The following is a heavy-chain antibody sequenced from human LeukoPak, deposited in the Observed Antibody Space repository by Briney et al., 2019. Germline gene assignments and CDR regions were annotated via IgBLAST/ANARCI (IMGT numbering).Heavy chain of an antibody. J-gene: IGHJ4*02. CDR2: IKQDGSEK. Sequence: GGSLRLSCAASGFTFSSYWMSWVRQAPGKGLEWVANIKQDGSEKYYVDSVKGRFTISRDNAKNSLYLQMNSLRAEDTAVYYCAREGRGYKVAKFDYWGQGTLVTVSS. D-gene: IGHD3-22*01. CDR1: GFTFSSYW. CDR3: AREGRGYKVAKFDY. V-gene: IGHV3-7*01.